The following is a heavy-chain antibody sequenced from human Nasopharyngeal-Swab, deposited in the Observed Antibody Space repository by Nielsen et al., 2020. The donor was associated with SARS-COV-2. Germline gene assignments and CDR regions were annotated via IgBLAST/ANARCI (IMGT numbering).Heavy chain of an antibody. J-gene: IGHJ5*02. D-gene: IGHD3-3*01. CDR3: ARGGRITIFGVAIPERARFDP. Sequence: ASVKVSCKASGYTFTSYYMHWVRQAPGQGLEWMGIINPSGGSTSYAQKFQGRVTITRDTSASTAYMELSSLRSEDTAVYYCARGGRITIFGVAIPERARFDPWGQGTLVTVSS. CDR2: INPSGGST. V-gene: IGHV1-46*01. CDR1: GYTFTSYY.